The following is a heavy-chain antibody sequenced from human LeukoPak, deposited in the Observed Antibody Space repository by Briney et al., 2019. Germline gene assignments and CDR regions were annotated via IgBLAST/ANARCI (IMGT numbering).Heavy chain of an antibody. Sequence: SETLSLTCTVSGGSISSYYWNWIRQPPGKGLEYTGYIFYSGRTNYNPSLKSRVTLSVDTSKNWFSLRLTSVTAADTAVYYCARDPDFWTGYYYFDYWGQGTLVTVSS. CDR3: ARDPDFWTGYYYFDY. D-gene: IGHD3/OR15-3a*01. J-gene: IGHJ4*02. CDR2: IFYSGRT. CDR1: GGSISSYY. V-gene: IGHV4-59*01.